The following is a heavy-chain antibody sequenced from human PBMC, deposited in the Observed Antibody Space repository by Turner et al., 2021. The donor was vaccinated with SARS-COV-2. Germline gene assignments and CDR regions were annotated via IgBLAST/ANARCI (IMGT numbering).Heavy chain of an antibody. CDR1: GGSIRSTSYF. CDR2: IYYRVSI. CDR3: ARTYYEVWSGYYGTSGYFDY. D-gene: IGHD3-3*01. Sequence: QLQLPASGPGLVKPSGTLCLTCAVSGGSIRSTSYFWGWLRQPPGKGLEWIGSIYYRVSIYYNPYHKSRVNISLDTSKNKFSRKLSSVTAADTAVYYGARTYYEVWSGYYGTSGYFDYWCQGTLVTVSS. V-gene: IGHV4-39*01. J-gene: IGHJ4*02.